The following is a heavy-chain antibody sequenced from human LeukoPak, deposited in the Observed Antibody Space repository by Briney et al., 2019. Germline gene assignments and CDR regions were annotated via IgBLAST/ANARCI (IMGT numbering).Heavy chain of an antibody. CDR3: AAYYDDSSGYFG. J-gene: IGHJ4*02. D-gene: IGHD3-22*01. CDR2: TSYSGNT. V-gene: IGHV4-39*01. Sequence: SETLSLTCTVSGGSLSSSGYSWGWSRQTPGKGLEGIGGTSYSGNTYYNPSLKSRVTISVDTSKSQSSLQLSTVTATDAAVYYCAAYYDDSSGYFGWGQGTLVTVSS. CDR1: GGSLSSSGYS.